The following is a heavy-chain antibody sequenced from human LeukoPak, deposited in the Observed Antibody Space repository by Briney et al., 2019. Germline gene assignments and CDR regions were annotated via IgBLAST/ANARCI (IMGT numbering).Heavy chain of an antibody. CDR3: ARDVRSGGINWFDP. J-gene: IGHJ5*02. CDR1: GDTFSSYA. CDR2: IIPIFGTA. Sequence: SVKVSCKASGDTFSSYAISWVRQAPGQGLEWMGRIIPIFGTANYAQKFQGRVTITTDESTSTAYMELSSLRSEDTAVYYCARDVRSGGINWFDPWGQGTLVTVSS. V-gene: IGHV1-69*05. D-gene: IGHD2-15*01.